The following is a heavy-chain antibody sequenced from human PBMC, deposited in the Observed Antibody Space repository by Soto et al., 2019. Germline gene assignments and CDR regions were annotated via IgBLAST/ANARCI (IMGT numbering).Heavy chain of an antibody. D-gene: IGHD3-16*02. J-gene: IGHJ6*02. CDR3: AGVVIAIYYYGMDV. V-gene: IGHV1-69*06. CDR1: VGTFSSYA. Sequence: SVKVSCKASVGTFSSYAISWVRQAPGQGLEWMGGIIPIFGTANYAQKFQGRVTITADKSTSTAYMELSSLRSEDTAVYYCAGVVIAIYYYGMDVWGQGTTVTVSS. CDR2: IIPIFGTA.